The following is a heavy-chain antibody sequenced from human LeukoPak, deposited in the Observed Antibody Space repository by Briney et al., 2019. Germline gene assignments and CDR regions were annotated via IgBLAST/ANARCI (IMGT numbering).Heavy chain of an antibody. J-gene: IGHJ4*02. CDR1: GFTFSSYE. CDR3: AKDVLSSGWYHFDY. CDR2: ISSSGSTI. D-gene: IGHD6-19*01. Sequence: PGGSLRLSCAASGFTFSSYEMNWVRQAPVKGLEWVSYISSSGSTIYYADSVKGRFTISRDNAKNSLYLQMNSLRAEDTAVYYCAKDVLSSGWYHFDYWGQGTLVTVSS. V-gene: IGHV3-48*03.